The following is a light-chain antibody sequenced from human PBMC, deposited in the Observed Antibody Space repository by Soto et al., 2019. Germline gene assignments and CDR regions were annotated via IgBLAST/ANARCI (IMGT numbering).Light chain of an antibody. V-gene: IGKV1-5*01. Sequence: DIQMTQSPSTLSASVGDRVTITCRASQSISSWLAWYQQKPGKAPKLLIYDASSLESGVPSRFSGSGSGTEFTLTIISLQPDDFATYYCQQYNSYSPETFGQGTKVDIK. J-gene: IGKJ1*01. CDR1: QSISSW. CDR3: QQYNSYSPET. CDR2: DAS.